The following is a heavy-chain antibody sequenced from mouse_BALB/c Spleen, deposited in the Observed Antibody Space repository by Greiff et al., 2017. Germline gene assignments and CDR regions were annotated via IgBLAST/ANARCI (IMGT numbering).Heavy chain of an antibody. Sequence: VQRVESGPELVKPGASVKMSCKASGYTFTDYVISWVKQRTGQGLEWIGEIYPGSGSTYYNEKFKGKATLTADKSSNTAYMQLSSLTSEDSAVYFCARFTTATNYFDYWGQGTTLTVSS. V-gene: IGHV1-77*01. CDR1: GYTFTDYV. J-gene: IGHJ2*01. D-gene: IGHD1-2*01. CDR3: ARFTTATNYFDY. CDR2: IYPGSGST.